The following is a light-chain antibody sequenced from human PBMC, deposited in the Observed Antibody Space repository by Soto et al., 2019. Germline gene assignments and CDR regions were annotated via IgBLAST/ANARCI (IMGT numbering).Light chain of an antibody. CDR3: QTWGTGFQV. V-gene: IGLV4-69*01. Sequence: QLVLTQSPSASASLGASVRLTCTLSSGHSSYAIAWHQQQTQKGPRYLMRLNSDGSHSKGDGIPDRFSGSSSGAERYLTISSLQSEDEADYYCQTWGTGFQVFGTGTKLTVL. CDR1: SGHSSYA. J-gene: IGLJ1*01. CDR2: LNSDGSH.